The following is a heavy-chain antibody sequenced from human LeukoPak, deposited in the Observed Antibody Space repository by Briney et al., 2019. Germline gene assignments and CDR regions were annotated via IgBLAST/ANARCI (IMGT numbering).Heavy chain of an antibody. Sequence: GGSLRLSCVASGFSFNGYWMSWVRQAPGKGLEWVANIKKEESEKYYVDSVKGRFTISRGNAKNSLFLQMNSLRAEDTAVYYCATGGSIANAPRPGFGGQGTLVTVPS. J-gene: IGHJ4*02. V-gene: IGHV3-7*03. D-gene: IGHD3-10*01. CDR2: IKKEESEK. CDR3: ATGGSIANAPRPGF. CDR1: GFSFNGYW.